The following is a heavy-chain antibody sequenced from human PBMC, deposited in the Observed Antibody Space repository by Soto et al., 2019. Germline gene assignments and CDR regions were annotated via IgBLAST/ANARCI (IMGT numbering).Heavy chain of an antibody. CDR2: IYWDADK. D-gene: IGHD3-9*01. CDR1: GFSLSTSGVG. V-gene: IGHV2-5*02. Sequence: QITLKESGPTLVKPTQTLTLTCTFSGFSLSTSGVGVGWVRQPPGKALEWLALIYWDADKRYNPSLRSRLAIFQDTPKNLVVLIMTNMDPEDTATYYCAHRVVWRPSDWSLGWFDPWGQGTLVTVSS. CDR3: AHRVVWRPSDWSLGWFDP. J-gene: IGHJ5*02.